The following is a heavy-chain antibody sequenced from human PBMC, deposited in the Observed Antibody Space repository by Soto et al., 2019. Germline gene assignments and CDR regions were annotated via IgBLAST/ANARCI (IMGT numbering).Heavy chain of an antibody. J-gene: IGHJ4*01. Sequence: EVQLVESGGGLVQPGRSLRLSCAASGFIFDDYAMHCVRQVPGKGLERVSGISWNSDDRAYADSVKGRFPISRHNAKNALYLQLNSLRAGDTAFCNCVKKNEFYFDYWGQGTLVTVSS. CDR2: ISWNSDDR. V-gene: IGHV3-9*01. CDR1: GFIFDDYA. CDR3: VKKNEFYFDY. D-gene: IGHD1-1*01.